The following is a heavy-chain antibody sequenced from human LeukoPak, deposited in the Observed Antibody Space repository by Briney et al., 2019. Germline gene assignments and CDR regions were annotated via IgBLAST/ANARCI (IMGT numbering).Heavy chain of an antibody. CDR1: GFTFGDYA. V-gene: IGHV3-7*01. Sequence: PGGSLRLSCTASGFTFGDYALSWVRQAPGKGLEWVANIKKDGSEKYYVDSVKGRFTISRDNAKTSLYLQMNSLRAEDTAVYYCARDLSGVTGYTYGRGIDYWGQGTLVTVSS. CDR3: ARDLSGVTGYTYGRGIDY. D-gene: IGHD5-18*01. J-gene: IGHJ4*02. CDR2: IKKDGSEK.